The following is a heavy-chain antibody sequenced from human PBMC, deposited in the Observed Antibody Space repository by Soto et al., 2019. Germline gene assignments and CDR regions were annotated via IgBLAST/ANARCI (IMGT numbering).Heavy chain of an antibody. V-gene: IGHV1-2*02. CDR3: ARARIHDAFDI. J-gene: IGHJ3*02. CDR1: RDTFTGYY. CDR2: INPNSGGP. Sequence: QVHLVQSGAEVKKPGASVKVSCKASRDTFTGYYMHWVRQAPGQGLEWMGWINPNSGGPNYAQKFQGRVTMTRDTSISTVYMELSRLRSDDTAVYYWARARIHDAFDIWGQGTMVTVSS.